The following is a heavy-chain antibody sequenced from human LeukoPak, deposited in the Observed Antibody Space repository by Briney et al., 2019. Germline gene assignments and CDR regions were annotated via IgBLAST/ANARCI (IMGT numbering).Heavy chain of an antibody. CDR3: ARGYPPGT. J-gene: IGHJ5*02. CDR2: INHSGST. V-gene: IGHV4-34*01. D-gene: IGHD3-10*01. CDR1: GGSFSGYY. Sequence: KPSETLSLTCAVYGGSFSGYYWSWIRQPPGKGLGWIGEINHSGSTNYNPSLKSRVTISVDTSKNQFSLKLSSVTAADTAVYYCARGYPPGTWGQGTLVTVSS.